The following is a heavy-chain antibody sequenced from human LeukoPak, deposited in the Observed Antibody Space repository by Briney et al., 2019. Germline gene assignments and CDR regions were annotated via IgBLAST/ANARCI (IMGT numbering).Heavy chain of an antibody. Sequence: PSETLSLTCTVSGGSISSSSHYWGWIRQPPGTGLEWIANIYYNGNTAYNPSLRSRVTISIDTSKNQFSLRLNSVTAADTAVYYCARVGWGDMASYPNWLDPWGKGTLVAVSS. CDR3: ARVGWGDMASYPNWLDP. D-gene: IGHD3-10*01. V-gene: IGHV4-39*07. CDR2: IYYNGNT. CDR1: GGSISSSSHY. J-gene: IGHJ5*02.